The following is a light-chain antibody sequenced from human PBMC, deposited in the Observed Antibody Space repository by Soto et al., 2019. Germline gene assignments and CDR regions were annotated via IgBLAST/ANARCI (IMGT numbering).Light chain of an antibody. J-gene: IGKJ1*01. CDR3: QQYNGYWT. Sequence: DIQMTQSPSTLSASVGDRVTITCRASQSISDSLAWYQQKPGKAPKLLIYEASTLKSGVTSRFSGSRSGTEYTLNISSLQPGDFAIYYCQQYNGYWTFGEGTKVEIK. V-gene: IGKV1-5*03. CDR2: EAS. CDR1: QSISDS.